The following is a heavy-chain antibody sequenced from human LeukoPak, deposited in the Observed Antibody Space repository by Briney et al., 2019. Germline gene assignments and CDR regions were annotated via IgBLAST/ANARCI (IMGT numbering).Heavy chain of an antibody. CDR1: EFTFSSYW. CDR2: IKQDGSEK. V-gene: IGHV3-7*01. Sequence: GGSLRLSCAASEFTFSSYWMSWVRQAPGKGLEWVANIKQDGSEKYYVDSVKGRFTISRDNAKNSLYLQMNSLRAEDTAVYYCARRFQGYFDYWGQGTLVTVSS. J-gene: IGHJ4*02. D-gene: IGHD3-10*01. CDR3: ARRFQGYFDY.